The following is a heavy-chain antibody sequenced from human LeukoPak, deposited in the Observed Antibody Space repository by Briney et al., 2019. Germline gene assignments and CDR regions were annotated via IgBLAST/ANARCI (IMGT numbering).Heavy chain of an antibody. CDR2: ISSSGSTI. V-gene: IGHV3-11*04. CDR1: GFTFSDYY. D-gene: IGHD3-10*01. Sequence: GGSLRLSCAASGFTFSDYYMSWIRQAPGKGLEWVSYISSSGSTIYYADSVKGRFTISRDNAKNSLYLQMNSLRAEDTAVYYCAREGVTMVRGVIVAYFDYWGQGTLVTVSS. J-gene: IGHJ4*02. CDR3: AREGVTMVRGVIVAYFDY.